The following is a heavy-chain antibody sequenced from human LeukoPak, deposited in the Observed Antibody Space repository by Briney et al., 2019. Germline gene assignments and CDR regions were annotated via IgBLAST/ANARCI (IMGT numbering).Heavy chain of an antibody. Sequence: PSETLSLTCTVSGGSISSYYWSWIRQPPGKGLEWIGYIYYSGSTNYNPSLRSRVTISADTSKNHFSLRLTSVTATDTAVYYCASKAGYTSGYEIFDSWGQGTLVTVSS. CDR3: ASKAGYTSGYEIFDS. CDR1: GGSISSYY. D-gene: IGHD5-18*01. CDR2: IYYSGST. V-gene: IGHV4-59*08. J-gene: IGHJ4*02.